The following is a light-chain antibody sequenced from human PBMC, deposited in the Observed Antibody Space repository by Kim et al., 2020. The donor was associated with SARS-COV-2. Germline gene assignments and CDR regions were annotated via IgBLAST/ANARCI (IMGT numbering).Light chain of an antibody. CDR2: GAS. J-gene: IGKJ1*01. CDR3: QQYNNWPPWT. CDR1: QSVSSN. V-gene: IGKV3-15*01. Sequence: SPGERATLSCRASQSVSSNLAWYQQKPGQAPSLLTDGASTRATGIPARFSGSGSGTEFTLTISSLQSEDFAVYYCQQYNNWPPWTFGQGTKVEIK.